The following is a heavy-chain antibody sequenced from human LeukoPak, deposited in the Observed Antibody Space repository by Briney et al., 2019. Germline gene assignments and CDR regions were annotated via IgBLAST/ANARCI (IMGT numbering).Heavy chain of an antibody. CDR2: IYPSDSDT. Sequence: GESLKISCKASGYSFSTYWIGWVRQMPGKGLEWMGVIYPSDSDTRYSPSSQGLVTISADKSISTAYLQWGSLKASDTAMYYCAKASTPIRGFCSTSSCTLFDHWGQGTLVTVSS. J-gene: IGHJ4*02. V-gene: IGHV5-51*01. CDR1: GYSFSTYW. CDR3: AKASTPIRGFCSTSSCTLFDH. D-gene: IGHD2-2*01.